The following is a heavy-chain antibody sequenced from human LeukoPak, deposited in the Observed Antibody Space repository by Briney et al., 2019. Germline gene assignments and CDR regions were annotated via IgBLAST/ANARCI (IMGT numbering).Heavy chain of an antibody. Sequence: GGSLRLSCAASGFTFGDFAMHWVRQAAGKGLEWVSLISGSGGGTYYADSVKGRFTISRDNSKNTLYLQLNSLRVEDTAVYYCAKNRGAGSHYYYHMNVWGKGTTVTVSS. J-gene: IGHJ6*03. CDR1: GFTFGDFA. CDR3: AKNRGAGSHYYYHMNV. CDR2: ISGSGGGT. V-gene: IGHV3-23*01. D-gene: IGHD1-26*01.